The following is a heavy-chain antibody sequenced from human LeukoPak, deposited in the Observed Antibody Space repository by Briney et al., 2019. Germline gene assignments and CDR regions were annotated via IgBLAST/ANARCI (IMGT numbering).Heavy chain of an antibody. V-gene: IGHV1-24*01. CDR2: FDPEDGET. Sequence: ASVKVSCKVSGYTLTELSMHWVRQAPGKGLEWMGGFDPEDGETIYAQKFQGRVTMTEDTSTDTAYMELSSLRSEDTAVYYCATLRTKLRFLEHPVGAFDIWGQGTMVTVSS. CDR1: GYTLTELS. D-gene: IGHD3-3*01. J-gene: IGHJ3*02. CDR3: ATLRTKLRFLEHPVGAFDI.